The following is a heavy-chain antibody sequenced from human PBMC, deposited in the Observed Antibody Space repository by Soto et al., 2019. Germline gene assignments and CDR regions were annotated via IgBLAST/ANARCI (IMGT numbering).Heavy chain of an antibody. CDR3: AKDWFDGDYASIVFDY. J-gene: IGHJ4*02. D-gene: IGHD4-17*01. V-gene: IGHV3-23*01. CDR2: IGDSGSPT. CDR1: GFTFSSYA. Sequence: GGSLRLSCAASGFTFSSYAMKWVRQAPGKGLEWVSLIGDSGSPTYYADSVKGRFTISRDNSKDTLFLQMNSLRAEDTAVYYCAKDWFDGDYASIVFDYWGREPWSPSPQ.